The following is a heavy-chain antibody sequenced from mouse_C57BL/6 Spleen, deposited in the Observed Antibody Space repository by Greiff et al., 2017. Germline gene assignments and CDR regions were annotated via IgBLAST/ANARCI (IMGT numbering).Heavy chain of an antibody. J-gene: IGHJ4*01. CDR1: GYSITSGYY. Sequence: EVQRVESGPGLVKPSQSLSLTCSVTGYSITSGYYWNWIRQFPGNKLEWMGYISYDGSNNYNPSLKNGIYITRDTSKNQFLLKLNSVTTEDTATYYCARDLIDYWGQGTSVTVSS. V-gene: IGHV3-6*01. CDR2: ISYDGSN. CDR3: ARDLIDY.